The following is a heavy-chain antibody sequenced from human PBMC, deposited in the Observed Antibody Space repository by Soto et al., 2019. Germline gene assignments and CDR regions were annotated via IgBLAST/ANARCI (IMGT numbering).Heavy chain of an antibody. D-gene: IGHD2-2*01. Sequence: GGSLRLSCAASGFTFNNYGMHWVRQAPGKGLEWVAVISYDGGNKYHADSMKGRFTTSRDNSKNTLYLQMNSLRPEDTAVYYCVKAVGYCSSSSCRDYYYYYGMDVWGQGTTVTVSS. V-gene: IGHV3-30*18. J-gene: IGHJ6*02. CDR1: GFTFNNYG. CDR3: VKAVGYCSSSSCRDYYYYYGMDV. CDR2: ISYDGGNK.